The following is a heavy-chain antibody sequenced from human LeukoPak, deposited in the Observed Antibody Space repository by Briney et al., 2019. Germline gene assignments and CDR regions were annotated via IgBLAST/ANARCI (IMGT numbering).Heavy chain of an antibody. CDR1: GFSFGSYS. Sequence: PGGSLRLSCAASGFSFGSYSMNWVRQAPGKGLEWISFVGIISDTVYYADSVKGRFTISRDNAQNSLYLQMDSLRAEDTAVYYCAGNLDVWGQGTTVTVSS. J-gene: IGHJ6*02. V-gene: IGHV3-48*04. CDR2: VGIISDTV. CDR3: AGNLDV.